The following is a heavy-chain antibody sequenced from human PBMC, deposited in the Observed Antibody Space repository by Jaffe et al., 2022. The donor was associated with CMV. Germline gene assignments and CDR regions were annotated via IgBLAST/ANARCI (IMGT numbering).Heavy chain of an antibody. Sequence: EVQLVESGGGLVQPGGSLRLSCAASGFTFSSYSMNWVRQAPGKGLEWVSYISSSSSTIYYADSVKGRFTISRDNAKNSLYLQMNSLRDEDTAVYYCARFPRIAVAGRVGYYYYGMDVWGQGTTVTVSS. CDR1: GFTFSSYS. D-gene: IGHD6-19*01. CDR2: ISSSSSTI. CDR3: ARFPRIAVAGRVGYYYYGMDV. V-gene: IGHV3-48*02. J-gene: IGHJ6*02.